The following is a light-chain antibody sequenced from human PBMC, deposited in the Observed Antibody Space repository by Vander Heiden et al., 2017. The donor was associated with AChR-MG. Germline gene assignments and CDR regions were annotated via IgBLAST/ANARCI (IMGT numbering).Light chain of an antibody. V-gene: IGLV1-40*01. CDR2: INS. CDR1: NSNIGAGYD. CDR3: QSYDSSLRV. J-gene: IGLJ1*01. Sequence: QSVLTQPPSVSGAPGQRVTISCTGSNSNIGAGYDVHWYQLLPGTAPKLLIYINSNRPSGVPDRFSGSKSGTSASLAITGLQPEDEGDYYCQSYDSSLRVFGTGTKVTVL.